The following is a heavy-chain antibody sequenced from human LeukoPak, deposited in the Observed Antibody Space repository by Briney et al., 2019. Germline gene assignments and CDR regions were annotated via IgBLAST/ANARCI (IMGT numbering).Heavy chain of an antibody. D-gene: IGHD5-18*01. CDR2: IYSGGST. CDR1: GFTFSSYA. Sequence: GGSLRLSCAASGFTFSSYAMSWVRQAPGKGLEWVSVIYSGGSTYYADSVKGRFTISRDNSKNTLYLQMNSLRAEDTAVYYCARFSGYSYGAYFDYWGQGTLVTVSS. CDR3: ARFSGYSYGAYFDY. V-gene: IGHV3-53*01. J-gene: IGHJ4*02.